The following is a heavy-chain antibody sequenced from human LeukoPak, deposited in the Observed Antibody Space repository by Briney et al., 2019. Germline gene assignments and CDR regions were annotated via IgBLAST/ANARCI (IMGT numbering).Heavy chain of an antibody. J-gene: IGHJ4*02. V-gene: IGHV4-34*01. D-gene: IGHD3-10*01. CDR3: ARAPTSSMVRGVIRD. CDR2: INHSGST. CDR1: GFTFINAW. Sequence: PGGSLRLSCAASGFTFINAWMAWVRQAPGKGLEWIGEINHSGSTNYNPSLKSRVTISVDTSKNQFSLKLSSVTAADTAVYYCARAPTSSMVRGVIRDWGQGTLVTVSS.